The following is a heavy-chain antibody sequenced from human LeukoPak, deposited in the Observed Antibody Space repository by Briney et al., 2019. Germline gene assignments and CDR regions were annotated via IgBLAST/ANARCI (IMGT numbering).Heavy chain of an antibody. Sequence: GASVKVSCEPSGYTFGTHWMHWVRQAPGQGLEWMAIINPSGDFRSYAQKFQGRVTVTRDMSTRTVYMELSDLRPEDTALYYCARDYSGQWEQLTGWWIDPWGQGTLVTVSS. D-gene: IGHD1-26*01. CDR1: GYTFGTHW. V-gene: IGHV1-46*01. CDR2: INPSGDFR. J-gene: IGHJ5*02. CDR3: ARDYSGQWEQLTGWWIDP.